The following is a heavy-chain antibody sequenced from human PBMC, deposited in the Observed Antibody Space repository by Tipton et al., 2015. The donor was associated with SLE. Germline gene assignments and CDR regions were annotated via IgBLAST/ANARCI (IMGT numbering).Heavy chain of an antibody. V-gene: IGHV3-30-3*01. Sequence: SLRLSCAASGFTFSSYWMHWVRQAPGKGLEWVAVISYDGSNKYYADSVKGRFTISRDNAKNSLYLQMNSLRAEDTALYYCARDRPGIAASESMDVWGQGTTVTVSS. D-gene: IGHD6-13*01. CDR3: ARDRPGIAASESMDV. CDR2: ISYDGSNK. J-gene: IGHJ6*02. CDR1: GFTFSSYW.